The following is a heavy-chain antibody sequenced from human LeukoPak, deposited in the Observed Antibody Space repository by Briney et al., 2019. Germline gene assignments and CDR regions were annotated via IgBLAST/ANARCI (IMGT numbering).Heavy chain of an antibody. CDR1: GFTFSSYG. CDR3: ARDHSAVLHYPDY. D-gene: IGHD3-10*01. V-gene: IGHV3-33*01. Sequence: GRSLRLSCAASGFTFSSYGMHWVRQAPGKGLEWVAVIWSDGNKKYHADSVKGRFTISRDNSKNTLYLQMNSLRAEDTAVYYCARDHSAVLHYPDYWGQGTLVTVSS. CDR2: IWSDGNKK. J-gene: IGHJ4*02.